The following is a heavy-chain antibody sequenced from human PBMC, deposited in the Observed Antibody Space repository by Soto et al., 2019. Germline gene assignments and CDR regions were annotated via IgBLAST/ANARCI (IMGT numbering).Heavy chain of an antibody. D-gene: IGHD6-6*01. V-gene: IGHV4-34*01. CDR2: INHSGST. J-gene: IGHJ6*03. Sequence: PSETLSLTCAFYGGSFSGYYWIWIRQPPGKGLEWIGEINHSGSTNYNPSLKSRVTISVDTSKNQFSLKLSSVTAADTAVYYCARDRIAARLSYMDVWGKGTTLTVSS. CDR3: ARDRIAARLSYMDV. CDR1: GGSFSGYY.